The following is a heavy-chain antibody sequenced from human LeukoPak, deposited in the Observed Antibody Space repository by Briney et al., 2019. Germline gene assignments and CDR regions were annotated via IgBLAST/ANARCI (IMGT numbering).Heavy chain of an antibody. V-gene: IGHV4-4*08. CDR3: VRDRELTY. D-gene: IGHD3-10*01. Sequence: SETLSLTCTVSDGSISIYYWSWIRQPPGKGLEWIGYVYSSGNTNYSPSLKGRAIISADTSKNQFSLKLTSVTAADTAVYYCVRDRELTYWGPGILVTVSS. J-gene: IGHJ4*02. CDR2: VYSSGNT. CDR1: DGSISIYY.